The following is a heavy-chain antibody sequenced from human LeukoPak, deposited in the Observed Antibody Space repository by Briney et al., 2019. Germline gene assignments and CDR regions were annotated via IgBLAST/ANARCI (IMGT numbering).Heavy chain of an antibody. Sequence: SETLSLTCAVYGASFRGYYWSWIRQSPGKGLERIGEINHSGSSNYNPSLKSRVTILVDTSKNQFSLMVTSVTAADTAVYYCARGSFRGATDYWGQGTLVTVSS. CDR2: INHSGSS. D-gene: IGHD4/OR15-4a*01. CDR3: ARGSFRGATDY. V-gene: IGHV4-34*01. CDR1: GASFRGYY. J-gene: IGHJ4*02.